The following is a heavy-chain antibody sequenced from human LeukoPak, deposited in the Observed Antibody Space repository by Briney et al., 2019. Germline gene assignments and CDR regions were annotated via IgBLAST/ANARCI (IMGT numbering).Heavy chain of an antibody. CDR3: ATSKPLGYCSGGTCPPYF. J-gene: IGHJ4*02. Sequence: GGSLRLSCAASEFTFSSYSMNWVRQAPGKGLEWVGRIKSKTDGGTTDYAAPVKGRFTISRDDSKSTLYLQMNSLIIEDTAVYYCATSKPLGYCSGGTCPPYFWGQGTLVTVSS. V-gene: IGHV3-15*01. CDR1: EFTFSSYS. CDR2: IKSKTDGGTT. D-gene: IGHD2-15*01.